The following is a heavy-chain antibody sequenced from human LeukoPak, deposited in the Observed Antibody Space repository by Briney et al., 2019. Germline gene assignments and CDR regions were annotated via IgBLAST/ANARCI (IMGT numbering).Heavy chain of an antibody. CDR3: AKEPVAVPSYYGMDV. J-gene: IGHJ6*02. CDR2: ISGSGSIT. CDR1: GFNFSSYG. V-gene: IGHV3-23*01. D-gene: IGHD6-19*01. Sequence: GGSLRLSCAGSGFNFSSYGMSWVRQAPGKGPEWVSAISGSGSITFYADSVKGRFTVSRDNSRKTLYLQMSSLRAEDTAVYYCAKEPVAVPSYYGMDVWGQGTTVTVSS.